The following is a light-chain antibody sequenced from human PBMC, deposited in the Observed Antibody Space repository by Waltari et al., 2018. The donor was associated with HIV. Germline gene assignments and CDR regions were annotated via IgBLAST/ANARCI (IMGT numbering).Light chain of an antibody. CDR3: HQRSSWT. J-gene: IGKJ1*01. Sequence: PGERATLSCRASQSVSDYLAWYQQKPGQAPRLLIYDASKRATGIPARFSGSGSETDFTLTISNLEPEDFAVYYCHQRSSWTFGQGTKVEIK. CDR1: QSVSDY. CDR2: DAS. V-gene: IGKV3-11*01.